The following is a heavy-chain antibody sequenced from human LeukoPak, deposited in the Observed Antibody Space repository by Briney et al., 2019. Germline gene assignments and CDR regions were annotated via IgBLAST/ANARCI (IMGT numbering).Heavy chain of an antibody. CDR3: ARTHDIVATEALDAFDI. CDR1: GYTFTSYA. V-gene: IGHV1-3*03. J-gene: IGHJ3*02. CDR2: INAGNGNT. Sequence: ASVKVSFKASGYTFTSYAMHWVRQAPGQRLERMGWINAGNGNTKYSQEFQGRGTITRDTSASTAYMELSSLRSEDMAVYYCARTHDIVATEALDAFDIWGQGTMVTVSS. D-gene: IGHD5-12*01.